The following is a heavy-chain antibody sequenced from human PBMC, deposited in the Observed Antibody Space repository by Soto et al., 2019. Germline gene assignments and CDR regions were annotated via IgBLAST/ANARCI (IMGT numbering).Heavy chain of an antibody. CDR1: GFTFSSYG. V-gene: IGHV3-30*18. CDR3: AKDQSIAAANKGARMRY. D-gene: IGHD6-13*01. CDR2: ISYDGSNK. Sequence: QVQLVESGGGVVQPGRSLRLSCAASGFTFSSYGMHWVRQAPGKGLEWVAVISYDGSNKYYADSVKGRFTISRDNSKNELYLQMNCRRAEDTAVYYCAKDQSIAAANKGARMRYWGQGTLVTVSS. J-gene: IGHJ4*02.